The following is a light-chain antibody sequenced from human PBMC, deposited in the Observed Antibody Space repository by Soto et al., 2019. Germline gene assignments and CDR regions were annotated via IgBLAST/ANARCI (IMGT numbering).Light chain of an antibody. Sequence: IALTQSPGTLSLSPGERATLSCRASQSVTSTYIAWYQQKPGQGPRLLIYDTSSRATGIPDRFSGSGSGTDFTLTISRQEPEDSAVYYCQQYDYTPVTFGGGTKVEIK. J-gene: IGKJ4*02. V-gene: IGKV3-20*01. CDR2: DTS. CDR1: QSVTSTY. CDR3: QQYDYTPVT.